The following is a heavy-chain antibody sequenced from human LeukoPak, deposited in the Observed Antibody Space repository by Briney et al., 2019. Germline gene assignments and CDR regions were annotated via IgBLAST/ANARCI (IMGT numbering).Heavy chain of an antibody. J-gene: IGHJ5*02. CDR1: GGSISSGSYY. Sequence: SETLSLTCTVSGGSISSGSYYWSWIRQPAGKGLEWIGRIYTSGSTNYNPSLKSRVTMSVDTSKNQFSLKLSSVTAADTAVYYCATVRQSGGSYLNWFDPWGQGTLVTVSS. CDR2: IYTSGST. V-gene: IGHV4-61*02. CDR3: ATVRQSGGSYLNWFDP. D-gene: IGHD1-26*01.